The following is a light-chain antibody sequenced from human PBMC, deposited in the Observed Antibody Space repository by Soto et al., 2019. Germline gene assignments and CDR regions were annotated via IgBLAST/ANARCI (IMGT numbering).Light chain of an antibody. CDR3: QQYGSSPRLT. J-gene: IGKJ5*01. CDR2: GAS. V-gene: IGKV3-20*01. CDR1: QSVSSSY. Sequence: IVLTQSPGTLSLSPGERATLSCRASQSVSSSYLAWYQQKPGQAPRLLIYGASSRATGIPDRFSGSGSGTDFTLTISSLEPEDFAVYYCQQYGSSPRLTFGQGTRLEIK.